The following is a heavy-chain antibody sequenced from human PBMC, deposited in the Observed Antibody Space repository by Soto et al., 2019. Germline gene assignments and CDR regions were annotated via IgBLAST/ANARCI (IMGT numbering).Heavy chain of an antibody. CDR3: ARADPIPPFDY. Sequence: QVQLVESGGGVVQPGRSLRLSCAASGFTFSSYAMHWVRQAPGKGLEWVAVISYDGSNKYYADSVKGRFTISRDNSKNTLYLQMNSLRAEDTGVFYCARADPIPPFDYWGQGTLVTVSS. J-gene: IGHJ4*02. CDR2: ISYDGSNK. CDR1: GFTFSSYA. D-gene: IGHD2-2*02. V-gene: IGHV3-30-3*01.